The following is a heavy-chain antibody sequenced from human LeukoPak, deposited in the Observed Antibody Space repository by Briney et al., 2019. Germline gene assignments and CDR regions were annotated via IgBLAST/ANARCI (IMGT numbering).Heavy chain of an antibody. CDR1: GFTFSSYA. CDR2: ISGSGGST. CDR3: AKGYCSSTSCPTGA. V-gene: IGHV3-23*01. Sequence: PGGSLRLSCAASGFTFSSYAMSWVRQAPGKGLEWVSAISGSGGSTYYAGSAKGRFTISRDNSKNTLYLQMNSLRAEDTAVYYCAKGYCSSTSCPTGAWGQGTLVTVSS. J-gene: IGHJ5*02. D-gene: IGHD2-2*01.